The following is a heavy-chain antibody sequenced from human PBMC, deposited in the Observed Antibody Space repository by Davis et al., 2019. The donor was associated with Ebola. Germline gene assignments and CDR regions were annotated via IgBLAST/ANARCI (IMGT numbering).Heavy chain of an antibody. Sequence: GESLKISCAASGFTFSGSAMHWVRQASGKGLEWVGRISSKVNSYATAYAASVKGRFTISRDDSKNTAYLQMNSLKTEDTAVYYCTRHSSNWNYAGGGEFDYWGQGTLVTVSS. J-gene: IGHJ4*02. D-gene: IGHD1-7*01. V-gene: IGHV3-73*01. CDR2: ISSKVNSYAT. CDR3: TRHSSNWNYAGGGEFDY. CDR1: GFTFSGSA.